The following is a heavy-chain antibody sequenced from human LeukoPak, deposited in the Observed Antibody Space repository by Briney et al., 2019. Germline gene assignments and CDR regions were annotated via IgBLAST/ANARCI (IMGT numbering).Heavy chain of an antibody. J-gene: IGHJ4*02. Sequence: PSETLSLTCTVSGGSISSYYWSWIRQPPGKGLEWIGRIYTSGSTNSNPPLKSRVTMSVDTSKNQFSLKLSSVTAADTAVYYCARAPVWYGSGSYQDYWGQGTLVTVSS. V-gene: IGHV4-4*07. CDR1: GGSISSYY. D-gene: IGHD3-10*01. CDR3: ARAPVWYGSGSYQDY. CDR2: IYTSGST.